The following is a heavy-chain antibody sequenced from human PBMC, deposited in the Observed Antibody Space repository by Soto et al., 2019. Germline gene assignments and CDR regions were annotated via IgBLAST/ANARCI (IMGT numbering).Heavy chain of an antibody. CDR1: GYSFTSYW. CDR3: ARSPQYSSGWYLFDY. Sequence: GESLKISCKGSGYSFTSYWIGWVRQMPGKGLEWMGIIYPGDSDTRYSPSFQGQVTISADKSISTAYLQWSSLKASDTAMYYCARSPQYSSGWYLFDYWGQGTLVTVSS. D-gene: IGHD6-19*01. V-gene: IGHV5-51*01. J-gene: IGHJ4*02. CDR2: IYPGDSDT.